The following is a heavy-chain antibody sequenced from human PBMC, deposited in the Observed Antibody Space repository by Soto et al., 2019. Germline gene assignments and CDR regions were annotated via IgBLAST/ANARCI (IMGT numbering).Heavy chain of an antibody. V-gene: IGHV3-74*01. CDR2: IKSDGSST. CDR3: ARDHSYYDSSGFDYFEY. J-gene: IGHJ4*02. CDR1: GFTFSSYW. D-gene: IGHD3-22*01. Sequence: GSLRLSCAASGFTFSSYWMHLVRQAPGKGLVWVSRIKSDGSSTNYADSVQGRFTISRDNAKNTLYLQMNSLRAEDTAVYYCARDHSYYDSSGFDYFEYWGQGTLVTVSS.